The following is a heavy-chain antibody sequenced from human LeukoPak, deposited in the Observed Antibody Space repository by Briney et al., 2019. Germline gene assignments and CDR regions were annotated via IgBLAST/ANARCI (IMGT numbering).Heavy chain of an antibody. D-gene: IGHD6-13*01. Sequence: PGGSLRLSCAASGFTFSSYAMSWVRQAPGKGLEWVSSISGSGYTTYYADSVKGRFTISRDNSKNTLYLQMDSLRADDTAVYYCATGSSWYEKNFWGQGTLVTVSS. CDR1: GFTFSSYA. CDR2: ISGSGYTT. CDR3: ATGSSWYEKNF. J-gene: IGHJ4*02. V-gene: IGHV3-23*01.